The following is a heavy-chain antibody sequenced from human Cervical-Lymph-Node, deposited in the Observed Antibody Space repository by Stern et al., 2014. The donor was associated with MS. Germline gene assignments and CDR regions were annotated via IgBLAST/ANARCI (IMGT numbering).Heavy chain of an antibody. CDR3: TTPLITVLRRVRKDA. V-gene: IGHV3-15*01. Sequence: EVQLVESGGDLVKPGGSLRLSCAGSGFAFNNAWMTWVRQAPGRGLEWVGRIKSATDGATTDYAAPVKGRFTISRNRTENTLYLQMNSLKIEDTAVYYCTTPLITVLRRVRKDAWGQGTTVTVSS. CDR1: GFAFNNAW. J-gene: IGHJ6*02. CDR2: IKSATDGATT. D-gene: IGHD3-10*01.